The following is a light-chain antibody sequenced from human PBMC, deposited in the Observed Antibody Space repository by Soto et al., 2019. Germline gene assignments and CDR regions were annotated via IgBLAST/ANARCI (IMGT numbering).Light chain of an antibody. J-gene: IGLJ2*01. CDR2: EVN. CDR1: SSDVGGYDY. CDR3: SSYGGSNNVI. Sequence: QSVLTQPTSASGSPGQSVTISCTGNSSDVGGYDYVSWYQHHPGKAPKLMIYEVNRRPSGVPDRFSGSRSGNTASLAVSRLQAEDEADYYCSSYGGSNNVIFGGGTKLTVL. V-gene: IGLV2-8*01.